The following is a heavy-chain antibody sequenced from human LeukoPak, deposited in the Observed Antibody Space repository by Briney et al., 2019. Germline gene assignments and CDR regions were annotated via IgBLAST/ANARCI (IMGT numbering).Heavy chain of an antibody. CDR3: AKGLHYGGKNDFDY. D-gene: IGHD4-23*01. CDR1: GFTFDDYA. CDR2: ISWNSGSI. Sequence: PGGSLRLSCAASGFTFDDYAMHWVRQAPGKRLEWVSGISWNSGSIGYADSVKGRFTISRDNAKNSLYLQMNSLRAEDTALYYCAKGLHYGGKNDFDYWGQGTLVTVSS. J-gene: IGHJ4*02. V-gene: IGHV3-9*01.